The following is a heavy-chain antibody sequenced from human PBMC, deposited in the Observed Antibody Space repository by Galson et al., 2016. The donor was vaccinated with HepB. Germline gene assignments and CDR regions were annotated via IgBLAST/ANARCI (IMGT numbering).Heavy chain of an antibody. CDR3: ARQPVPYCGVDCHSDAFDI. V-gene: IGHV4-61*01. CDR1: GGSVNSASYY. Sequence: SETLSLTCSVSGGSVNSASYYWTWIRQPPGKGLEWVAYVFFTGTTNYSPSLKSRVNVSVDTSKNQFSMRLTSVTAADTAVYYCARQPVPYCGVDCHSDAFDIWGQGTLVTVSS. J-gene: IGHJ3*02. D-gene: IGHD2-21*02. CDR2: VFFTGTT.